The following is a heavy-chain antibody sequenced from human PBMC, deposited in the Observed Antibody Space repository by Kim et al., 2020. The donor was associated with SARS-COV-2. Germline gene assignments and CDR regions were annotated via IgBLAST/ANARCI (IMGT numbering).Heavy chain of an antibody. Sequence: SPSLQGQVTISADKSISTAYLQWSSLKASDTAMYYCARYDYGGNSDAFDIWGQGTMVTVSS. CDR3: ARYDYGGNSDAFDI. D-gene: IGHD4-17*01. J-gene: IGHJ3*02. V-gene: IGHV5-51*01.